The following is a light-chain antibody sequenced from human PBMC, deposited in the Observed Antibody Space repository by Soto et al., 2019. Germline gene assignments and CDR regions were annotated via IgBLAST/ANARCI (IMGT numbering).Light chain of an antibody. Sequence: EIVLTQSPATLSLSPGGRATLSCRASQSVSSYLAWYQQKPGQAPRLLIYDASNRATGIPARFSGSGSGTDFTLTISSLEPEDFAVYFCQHRSNWPRTFGQGTKVDIK. J-gene: IGKJ1*01. V-gene: IGKV3-11*01. CDR2: DAS. CDR1: QSVSSY. CDR3: QHRSNWPRT.